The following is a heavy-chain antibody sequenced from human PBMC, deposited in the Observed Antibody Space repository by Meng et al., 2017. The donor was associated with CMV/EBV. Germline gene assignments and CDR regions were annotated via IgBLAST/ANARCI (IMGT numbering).Heavy chain of an antibody. CDR1: GFTFTGYY. V-gene: IGHV1-2*02. CDR2: IDPSSGDT. CDR3: ARTAYNSGWWGGDYYSGMDV. J-gene: IGHJ6*02. D-gene: IGHD6-19*01. Sequence: ASVKVSCKASGFTFTGYYIHWVRQAPGQGLEWMGWIDPSSGDTNYAQRFQGRVTMTRDTSISTAYMELTRLRSDDTAVYYCARTAYNSGWWGGDYYSGMDVWGQGTTVTVSS.